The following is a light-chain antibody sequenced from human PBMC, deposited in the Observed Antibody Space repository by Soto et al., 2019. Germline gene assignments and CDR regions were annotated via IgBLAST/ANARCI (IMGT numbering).Light chain of an antibody. J-gene: IGKJ5*01. CDR1: QSLDIN. CDR2: GSS. V-gene: IGKV3-15*01. CDR3: QQYRSWPRT. Sequence: EIVLTQSPATLSVSPGERVTLSCRASQSLDINLAWYQQKPGQAPRLLVYGSSTRATDRSGTFSGRGSGTEFTLTISRMRPEDCAVYDCQQYRSWPRTFGQGTRREI.